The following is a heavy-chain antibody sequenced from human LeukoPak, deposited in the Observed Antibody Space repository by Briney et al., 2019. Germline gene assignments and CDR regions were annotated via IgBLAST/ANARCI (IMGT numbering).Heavy chain of an antibody. CDR1: GFTFSSYS. V-gene: IGHV3-21*01. CDR3: ARVGCSGGSCYHDAFDI. Sequence: GGSLRLSCAASGFTFSSYSMNWVRQAPGKGLEWVSSISSSSSYIYYADSVKGRFTISRDNAKNSLYLQINSLRAEDTAVYYCARVGCSGGSCYHDAFDIWGQGTMVTVSS. J-gene: IGHJ3*02. CDR2: ISSSSSYI. D-gene: IGHD2-15*01.